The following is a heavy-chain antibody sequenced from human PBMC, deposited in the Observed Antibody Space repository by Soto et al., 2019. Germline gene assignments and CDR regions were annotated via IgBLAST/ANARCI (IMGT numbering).Heavy chain of an antibody. V-gene: IGHV3-23*01. CDR1: GFTFNSYA. D-gene: IGHD2-2*01. CDR3: AKAYTPYCSSTSCYVFDY. J-gene: IGHJ4*02. Sequence: EVQLLESGGGLVQPGGSLRLSCAASGFTFNSYAMSWVRQAPGKGLEWVSAISGSGGSTYYADSVKGRFTISRDNSKNTLYLQMNSLRAEDTAVYYCAKAYTPYCSSTSCYVFDYWGQGTLVTVSS. CDR2: ISGSGGST.